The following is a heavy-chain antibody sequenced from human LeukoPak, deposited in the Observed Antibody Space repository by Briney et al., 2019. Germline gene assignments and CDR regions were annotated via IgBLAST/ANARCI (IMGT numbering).Heavy chain of an antibody. V-gene: IGHV1-2*06. CDR3: ARGYVPSSYYYYYYGMDV. Sequence: ASVKVSCKASGYTFTGYYVHWVRQAPGQGLEWMGRINPNSGDTNYAQKFQGRVTMTRDTSISTAYMELSRLRSDDTAVYYCARGYVPSSYYYYYYGMDVWGQGTTVTVSS. CDR2: INPNSGDT. J-gene: IGHJ6*02. D-gene: IGHD6-13*01. CDR1: GYTFTGYY.